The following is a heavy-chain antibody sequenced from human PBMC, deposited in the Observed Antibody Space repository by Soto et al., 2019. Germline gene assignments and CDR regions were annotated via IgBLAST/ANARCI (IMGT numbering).Heavy chain of an antibody. CDR3: SHLGGTSRLWYFDL. D-gene: IGHD1-26*01. CDR2: SNGDGSST. CDR1: GFTFRRYW. V-gene: IGHV3-74*01. Sequence: EVQLVESGGGLVQPGGSLRLACAASGFTFRRYWMYCVRQAPGKGLVWVSRSNGDGSSTTYADSVKGRFNISRDKSNNTLHLQMNSLRSEDTGLYYCSHLGGTSRLWYFDLCGRGTLVTVSS. J-gene: IGHJ2*01.